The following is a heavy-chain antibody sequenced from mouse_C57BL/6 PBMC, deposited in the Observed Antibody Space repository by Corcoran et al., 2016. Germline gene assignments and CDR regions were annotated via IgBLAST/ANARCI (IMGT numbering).Heavy chain of an antibody. CDR2: INTYSGVP. CDR3: ARWLLHLRNAMDY. D-gene: IGHD2-3*01. Sequence: QIQLVQSGPELKKPGETVKISCKASGYTFTTYGMSWVKQAPGKGLKWMGWINTYSGVPTYADDFKGRFAFSSETSASTAYLQINNLKNEDTATYFCARWLLHLRNAMDYWGQGTSVTVSS. CDR1: GYTFTTYG. J-gene: IGHJ4*01. V-gene: IGHV9-3*01.